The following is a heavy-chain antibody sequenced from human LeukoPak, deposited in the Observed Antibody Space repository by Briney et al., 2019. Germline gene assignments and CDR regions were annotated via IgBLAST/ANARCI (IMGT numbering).Heavy chain of an antibody. V-gene: IGHV4-34*01. J-gene: IGHJ4*02. CDR1: GVSFSGYY. CDR2: INHSGST. D-gene: IGHD6-19*01. Sequence: SETLSLTCAVYGVSFSGYYWSWIRQPPGKGLEWIGEINHSGSTNYNPSLKSRVTISVDTSKNQFSLKLSSVTAADTAVYYCARIGWYFHNDYWGQGTLVTVSS. CDR3: ARIGWYFHNDY.